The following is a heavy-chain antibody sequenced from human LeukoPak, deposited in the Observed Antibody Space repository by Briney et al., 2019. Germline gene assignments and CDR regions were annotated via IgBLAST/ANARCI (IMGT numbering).Heavy chain of an antibody. V-gene: IGHV3-66*01. CDR3: ARDAVGIYRIIDY. D-gene: IGHD6-13*01. Sequence: QSGGSLRLSCVASGFTVSSNYMSWVRQAPGKGLEWVSIIYSGGNTYYADFVKGRFSISRDNSKNTLYLQMNSLRAEDTAVYYCARDAVGIYRIIDYWGQGTLVTVSS. CDR1: GFTVSSNY. J-gene: IGHJ4*02. CDR2: IYSGGNT.